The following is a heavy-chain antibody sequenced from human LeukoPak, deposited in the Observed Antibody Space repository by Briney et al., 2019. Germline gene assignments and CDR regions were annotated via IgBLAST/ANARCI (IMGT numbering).Heavy chain of an antibody. CDR1: GFIFSNYA. CDR3: ASYDILTGYFEEDAFDI. Sequence: PGGSLRLSCAASGFIFSNYAMTWARLTPGKGLEWVSAISGSGGTTYYADSVKGRFTISRDNSKNTLYLQMNSLRAEDTAVYYCASYDILTGYFEEDAFDIWGQGTMVTVSS. J-gene: IGHJ3*02. D-gene: IGHD3-9*01. V-gene: IGHV3-23*01. CDR2: ISGSGGTT.